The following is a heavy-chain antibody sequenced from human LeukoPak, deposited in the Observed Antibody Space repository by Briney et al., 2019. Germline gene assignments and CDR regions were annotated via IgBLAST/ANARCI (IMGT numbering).Heavy chain of an antibody. CDR3: AKLAGDAYYYYYYMDV. CDR1: GFTFSSYA. Sequence: GGSLRLSCAASGFTFSSYAMSWVRQAPGKGLEWVSAISGSGGSTYYADSVKGRFTISRDNSKNTLYLQMNSLRAEDTAVYYCAKLAGDAYYYYYYMDVWGKGTTATVSS. V-gene: IGHV3-23*01. D-gene: IGHD7-27*01. CDR2: ISGSGGST. J-gene: IGHJ6*03.